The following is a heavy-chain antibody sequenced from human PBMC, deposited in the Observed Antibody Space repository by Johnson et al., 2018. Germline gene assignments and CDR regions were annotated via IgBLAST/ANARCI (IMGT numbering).Heavy chain of an antibody. CDR3: ARDCSGGSCCGRDV. D-gene: IGHD2-15*01. CDR2: IRTAGVT. Sequence: VQLVQSGGGSVQXGGSXRLXCAASGFTFRSYYMHWVRQATGTGLEWVSAIRTAGVTYYPGSVKGRFTISRENAKNSLYLQMDSLRVGDTAVYYCARDCSGGSCCGRDVWGKGTTVTVSS. CDR1: GFTFRSYY. V-gene: IGHV3-13*01. J-gene: IGHJ6*04.